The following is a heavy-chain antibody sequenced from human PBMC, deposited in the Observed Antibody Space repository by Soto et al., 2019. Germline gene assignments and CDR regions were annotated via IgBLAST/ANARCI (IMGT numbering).Heavy chain of an antibody. Sequence: SETLSLTCAVYGGSFSGYYWTWIRQPPGTGLEWIGEIYHSGSTNYNPSLKSRVTISVDTSKNQFPLKLSSVTAADTAVYYCAIYDCSSTSCYQTMATNWFDPWGQGTLVTVSS. V-gene: IGHV4-34*01. D-gene: IGHD2-2*01. J-gene: IGHJ5*02. CDR1: GGSFSGYY. CDR3: AIYDCSSTSCYQTMATNWFDP. CDR2: IYHSGST.